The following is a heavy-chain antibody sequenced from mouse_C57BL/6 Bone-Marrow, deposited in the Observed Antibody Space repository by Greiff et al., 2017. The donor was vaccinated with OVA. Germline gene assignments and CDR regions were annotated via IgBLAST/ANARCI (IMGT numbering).Heavy chain of an antibody. Sequence: EVHLVESGPVLVKPGPSVKISCTASGFTFTDYYMHWVKQSHGKSLEWIGLVYPYNGGTSYNQKFTGKATLTVDTSSSTAYMELNSLTSEDSAVYYCARDGYYYGSSGGYYFDYWGQGTTLTVSS. CDR3: ARDGYYYGSSGGYYFDY. J-gene: IGHJ2*01. V-gene: IGHV1-36*01. D-gene: IGHD1-1*01. CDR1: GFTFTDYY. CDR2: VYPYNGGT.